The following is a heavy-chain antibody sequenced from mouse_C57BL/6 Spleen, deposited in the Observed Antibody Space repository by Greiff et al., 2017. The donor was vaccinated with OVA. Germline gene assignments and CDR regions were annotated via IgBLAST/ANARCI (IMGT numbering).Heavy chain of an antibody. V-gene: IGHV1-64*01. CDR1: GYTFTSSW. J-gene: IGHJ1*03. Sequence: QVQLQQPGAELVKPGASVKLSCKASGYTFTSSWMHWVKQRPGQGLEWIGMIHPNSGSTNYNEKFKSKATLTVDKSSSTAYMQLSSLTSEDSAVYYCARAQYYGSSLHWYFDVWGTGTTVTVSS. D-gene: IGHD1-1*01. CDR2: IHPNSGST. CDR3: ARAQYYGSSLHWYFDV.